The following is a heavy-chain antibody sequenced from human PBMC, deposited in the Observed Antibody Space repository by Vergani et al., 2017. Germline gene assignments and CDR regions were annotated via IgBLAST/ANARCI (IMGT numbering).Heavy chain of an antibody. V-gene: IGHV4-59*01. CDR3: ARGRGYCSSTSCYAQDEEYYYYGMDV. Sequence: QVNLQESGPGLVKPSETLSLTCTVSGGSISSYYWSWIRQPPGKGLEWIGYIYYSGSTNYNPSLKSRVTISVDTSKNQFSLKLSSVTAADTAVYYCARGRGYCSSTSCYAQDEEYYYYGMDVWGQGTTVTVSS. J-gene: IGHJ6*02. D-gene: IGHD2-2*01. CDR1: GGSISSYY. CDR2: IYYSGST.